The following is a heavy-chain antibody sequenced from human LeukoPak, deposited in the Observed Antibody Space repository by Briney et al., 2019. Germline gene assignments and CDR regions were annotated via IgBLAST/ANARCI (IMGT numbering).Heavy chain of an antibody. Sequence: RTSETLSLTCTVSGGSISSYYWSWIRQPPGKGLEWIGYIYYSGSTNYNPSLKSRVTISVDTSKNQFSLKLSSVTAADTAVYYCAREDQDSSGWYEGIDYWGQGTLVTVSS. D-gene: IGHD6-19*01. CDR3: AREDQDSSGWYEGIDY. J-gene: IGHJ4*02. CDR1: GGSISSYY. V-gene: IGHV4-59*01. CDR2: IYYSGST.